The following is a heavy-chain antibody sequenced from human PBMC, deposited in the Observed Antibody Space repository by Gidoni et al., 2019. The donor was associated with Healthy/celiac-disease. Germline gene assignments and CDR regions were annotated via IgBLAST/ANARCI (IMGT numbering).Heavy chain of an antibody. CDR2: ISYDGSNK. CDR3: ASQMSDSDY. Sequence: QVQLVASGGGVVQPGRSLRPSCAAPGFTFSSYAMHWVRQAPGKGLEWVAVISYDGSNKYYADSVKGRFTISRDNSKNTLYLQMNSLRAEDTAVYYCASQMSDSDYWGQGTLVTVSS. V-gene: IGHV3-30*04. CDR1: GFTFSSYA. J-gene: IGHJ4*02.